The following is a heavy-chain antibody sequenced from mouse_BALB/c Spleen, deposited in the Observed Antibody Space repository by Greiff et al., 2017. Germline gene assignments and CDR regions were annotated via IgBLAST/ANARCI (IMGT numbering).Heavy chain of an antibody. V-gene: IGHV5-17*02. CDR2: ISSGSSTI. CDR3: ARSNYGYDVGFAY. D-gene: IGHD2-2*01. Sequence: EVKLMESGGGLVQPGGSRKLSCAASGFTFSSFGMHWVRQAPEKGLEWVAYISSGSSTIYYADTVKGRFTISRDNPKNTLFLQMTSLRSEDTAMYYCARSNYGYDVGFAYWGQGTLVTVSA. CDR1: GFTFSSFG. J-gene: IGHJ3*01.